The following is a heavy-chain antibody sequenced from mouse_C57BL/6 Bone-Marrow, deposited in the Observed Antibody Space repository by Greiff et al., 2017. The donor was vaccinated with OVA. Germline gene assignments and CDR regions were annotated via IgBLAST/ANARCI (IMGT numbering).Heavy chain of an antibody. CDR3: APTGTDAMDY. V-gene: IGHV5-17*01. Sequence: EVMLVESGGGLVKPGGSLKLSCAASGFTFSDYGMHWVRQAPEKGLEWVAYISSGSSTIYYADTVKGRFTISRDNAKNTLFLQMTSLRSEDTAMYYCAPTGTDAMDYWGQGTSVTVSS. J-gene: IGHJ4*01. D-gene: IGHD4-1*02. CDR2: ISSGSSTI. CDR1: GFTFSDYG.